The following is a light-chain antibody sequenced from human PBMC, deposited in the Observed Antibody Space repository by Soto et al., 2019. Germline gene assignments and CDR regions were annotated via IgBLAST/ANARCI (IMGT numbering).Light chain of an antibody. Sequence: QAVVTQPASVSGSPGQSITISCTGTSSDVGGYNYVSWYQQHPGKAPKLMIYEVSNRPSGVSNRFSGSKSGNTASLTISGLQAEDEADYYCSSYTSVGVFGTGTKVTVL. J-gene: IGLJ1*01. V-gene: IGLV2-14*01. CDR2: EVS. CDR3: SSYTSVGV. CDR1: SSDVGGYNY.